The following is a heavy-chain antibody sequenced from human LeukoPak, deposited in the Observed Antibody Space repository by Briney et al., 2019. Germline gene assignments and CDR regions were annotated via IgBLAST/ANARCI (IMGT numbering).Heavy chain of an antibody. CDR1: GFTFNTYN. Sequence: PGGSLRLSCVAPGFTFNTYNMNWVRQAPGKGLEWVSSITSSSSYIYYADSVKGRFTISRDNAKSSLYLQMNSLRDEDTAVYYCARDPGEYSSSADAFDIWGQGTMVTVSS. J-gene: IGHJ3*02. V-gene: IGHV3-21*01. CDR2: ITSSSSYI. D-gene: IGHD6-6*01. CDR3: ARDPGEYSSSADAFDI.